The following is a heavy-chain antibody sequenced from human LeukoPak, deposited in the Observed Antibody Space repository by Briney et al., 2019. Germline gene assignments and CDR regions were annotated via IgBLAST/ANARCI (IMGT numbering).Heavy chain of an antibody. CDR2: IYTSGST. Sequence: PSETLSLTCTVSGGSISSGSYYWSWIRQPAGKGLEWIGRIYTSGSTNYNPSLQSRVTIYVDTSKSQFSLKLSSVTAADTAVYYCARHAEVEGYCSSTSCRGVDYWGQGTLVTVSS. CDR1: GGSISSGSYY. J-gene: IGHJ4*02. CDR3: ARHAEVEGYCSSTSCRGVDY. V-gene: IGHV4-61*02. D-gene: IGHD2-2*01.